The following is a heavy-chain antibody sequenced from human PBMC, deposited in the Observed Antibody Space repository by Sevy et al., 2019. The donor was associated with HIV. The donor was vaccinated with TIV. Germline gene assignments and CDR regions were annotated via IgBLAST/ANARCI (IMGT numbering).Heavy chain of an antibody. D-gene: IGHD2-8*01. CDR2: LSFGCGEI. J-gene: IGHJ4*02. Sequence: GGSLRLSCAASGFTFSKYSMSWVRQPPGKGLEWVSTLSFGCGEINYADSVKGRFTISRDNSKSSVYLQMNNLRPEDTAVYYCAREGCTKPHDYWGQGTMVTVSS. CDR3: AREGCTKPHDY. V-gene: IGHV3-23*01. CDR1: GFTFSKYS.